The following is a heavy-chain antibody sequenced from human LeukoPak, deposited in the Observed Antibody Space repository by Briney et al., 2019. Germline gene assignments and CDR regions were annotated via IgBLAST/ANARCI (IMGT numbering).Heavy chain of an antibody. CDR2: IKQDGSET. CDR3: ARGTFYFFSGPTTPVNY. D-gene: IGHD1-26*01. Sequence: GGSPRLSCAASGFTFSSYWMSWVRQAPGKGLEWVANIKQDGSETYYVDSVKGRFTISRDNAENSLFLQMNSLRAEDTAVYYSARGTFYFFSGPTTPVNYWGQGTLVTVSS. V-gene: IGHV3-7*01. CDR1: GFTFSSYW. J-gene: IGHJ4*02.